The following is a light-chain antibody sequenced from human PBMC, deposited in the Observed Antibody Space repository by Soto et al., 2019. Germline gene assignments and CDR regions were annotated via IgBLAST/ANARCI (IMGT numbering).Light chain of an antibody. V-gene: IGKV1-27*01. J-gene: IGKJ4*01. CDR1: QGFSNS. Sequence: DIQMTQSPSSLTASIGDRVTISCRASQGFSNSLAWYQQKPGKVPTLLIYGASILQSGVPSRFSGSGSGTEFTLTISCLQPEDVETYFCQKYDRAPLTFGGGTKVEIK. CDR3: QKYDRAPLT. CDR2: GAS.